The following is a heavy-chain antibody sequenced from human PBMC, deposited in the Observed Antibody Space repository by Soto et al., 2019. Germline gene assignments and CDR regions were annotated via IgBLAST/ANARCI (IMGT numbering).Heavy chain of an antibody. Sequence: QVQLVESGGGVVQPGRSLRLSCAASGFTFSSYAMHWVRQAPGKGLEWVAVISYDGSNKYYADSVKGRFTISRDNSKNTLYLQMNSLRAEDTAVYYCARETKRYGYGFDYWGQGTLVTVSS. CDR2: ISYDGSNK. V-gene: IGHV3-30-3*01. J-gene: IGHJ4*02. CDR3: ARETKRYGYGFDY. D-gene: IGHD5-18*01. CDR1: GFTFSSYA.